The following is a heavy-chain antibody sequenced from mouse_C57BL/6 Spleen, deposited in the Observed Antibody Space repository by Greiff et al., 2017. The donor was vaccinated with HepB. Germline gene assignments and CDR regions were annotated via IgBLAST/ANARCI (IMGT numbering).Heavy chain of an antibody. J-gene: IGHJ4*01. V-gene: IGHV1-47*01. CDR2: FHPYNDDT. Sequence: VQLQESGAELVKPGASVKMSCKASGYTFTTYPIEWMKQNHGKSLEWIGNFHPYNDDTKYNEKFKGKATLTVEKSSSTVYLELSRLTSDDSAVYYCARLNWDGPYYYAMDYWGQGTSVTVSS. CDR1: GYTFTTYP. D-gene: IGHD4-1*01. CDR3: ARLNWDGPYYYAMDY.